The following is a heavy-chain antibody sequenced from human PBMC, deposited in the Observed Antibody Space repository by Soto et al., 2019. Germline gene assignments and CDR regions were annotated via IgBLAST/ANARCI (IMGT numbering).Heavy chain of an antibody. J-gene: IGHJ6*02. D-gene: IGHD2-15*01. Sequence: ASVKVSCKASGYTFTTYDISWVRQATGQGLEWKGRMSPNNGNTGYPQKYQGRDTMTKNTSTSTAYMELSSLRGEDTAVYYCARECPPGFGCSGANCYSGSMDVWGQGITVTVSS. CDR3: ARECPPGFGCSGANCYSGSMDV. CDR2: MSPNNGNT. CDR1: GYTFTTYD. V-gene: IGHV1-8*02.